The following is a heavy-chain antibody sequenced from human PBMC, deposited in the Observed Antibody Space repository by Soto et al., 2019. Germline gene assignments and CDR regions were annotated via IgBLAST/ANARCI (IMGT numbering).Heavy chain of an antibody. D-gene: IGHD1-26*01. CDR3: ARVGASGSYLSPDY. CDR1: GFTFSSCG. V-gene: IGHV3-33*01. Sequence: QVQLVESGGGVVQPGRSLRLSCAASGFTFSSCGMHWVRQAPGKGLEWVTVIWYDGSKKYYADSVKGRFTISRDNSKNTLYLQKNSLRAEDTAVYYCARVGASGSYLSPDYWGQGTLVTVSS. CDR2: IWYDGSKK. J-gene: IGHJ4*02.